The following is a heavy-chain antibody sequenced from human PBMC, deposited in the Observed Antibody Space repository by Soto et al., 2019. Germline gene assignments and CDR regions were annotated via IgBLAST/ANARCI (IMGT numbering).Heavy chain of an antibody. Sequence: ASVKVSCKASGNSFTSNYMHWGRQAPGQEIERMGIINPSGGSTSYAQKFQGRVTMTRDTSTRTVYMELSSLRSEDTALYYCARDLFNFFVDVLAATLYRLAVSGQGSTDTVSS. J-gene: IGHJ6*02. CDR1: GNSFTSNY. D-gene: IGHD3-3*02. V-gene: IGHV1-46*01. CDR3: ARDLFNFFVDVLAATLYRLAV. CDR2: INPSGGST.